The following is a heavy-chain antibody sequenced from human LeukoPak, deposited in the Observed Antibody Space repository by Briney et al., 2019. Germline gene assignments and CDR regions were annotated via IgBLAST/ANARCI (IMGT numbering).Heavy chain of an antibody. CDR1: GYTFTTYS. CDR2: ISPSNGHT. J-gene: IGHJ5*02. CDR3: AAYDFWSGYPLDP. D-gene: IGHD3-3*01. Sequence: ASVKVSCKASGYTFTTYSIIWVRQAPGQGLEWVGWISPSNGHTNYAQKLQDRVTMTTYTSTSTVYMELRSLRSDDTAVYYCAAYDFWSGYPLDPWGQGTLVTVSS. V-gene: IGHV1-18*01.